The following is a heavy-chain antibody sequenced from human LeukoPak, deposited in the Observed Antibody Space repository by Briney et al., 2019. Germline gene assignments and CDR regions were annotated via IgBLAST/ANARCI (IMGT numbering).Heavy chain of an antibody. Sequence: GGSLRLSCAGSGFIFNSHWMTWVRQAPGMGLEWVGNVRQDGGEKFYADSVRGRFTISRDNAKNSLYLHLNSLRAEDTAIYCARVRTEWYIDLWGRGTPVTVSP. J-gene: IGHJ2*01. CDR2: VRQDGGEK. V-gene: IGHV3-7*01. CDR1: GFIFNSHW. CDR3: ARVRTEWYIDL. D-gene: IGHD2-8*02.